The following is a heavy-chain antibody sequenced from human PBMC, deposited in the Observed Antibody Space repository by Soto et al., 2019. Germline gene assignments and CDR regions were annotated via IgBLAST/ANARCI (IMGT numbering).Heavy chain of an antibody. Sequence: SETLSLTCTVSGGSISGYYWAWIRQPPGKGLEWIGSIDYNGVTYSDPSLKGRVTISKDTSKNKFSLQVTSVTAADTAFYYCGRVLVAPTRHTAPDYGGKEPQVTVPS. J-gene: IGHJ4*02. CDR3: GRVLVAPTRHTAPDY. CDR1: GGSISGYY. CDR2: IDYNGVT. D-gene: IGHD2-15*01. V-gene: IGHV4-39*02.